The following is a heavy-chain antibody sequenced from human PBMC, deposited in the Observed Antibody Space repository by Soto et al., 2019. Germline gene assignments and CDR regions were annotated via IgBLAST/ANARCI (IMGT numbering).Heavy chain of an antibody. V-gene: IGHV3-23*01. J-gene: IGHJ3*01. D-gene: IGHD1-26*01. Sequence: PGRSLRLSCAVSGFTINSHAMGWERQTPGKGLGWVSAFGPTAPDTYYADSVKGRFTISRDNSKNTVSLQMNSLRAEDTAVYYCAILGGTYYAFDFWGQGTLVTVSS. CDR1: GFTINSHA. CDR3: AILGGTYYAFDF. CDR2: FGPTAPDT.